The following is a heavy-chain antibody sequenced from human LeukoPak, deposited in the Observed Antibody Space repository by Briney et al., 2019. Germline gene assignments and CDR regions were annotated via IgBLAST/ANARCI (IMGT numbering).Heavy chain of an antibody. Sequence: ASVKVSCKASGGTFSSYAISWVRQAPGQGLEWMGGIIPIFGTANYAQKFEGRVTITTDESTSTAYMELSSLRSEDTAVYYCARDRDKISARGSSWSPFDYWGQGTLVTVSS. V-gene: IGHV1-69*05. D-gene: IGHD6-13*01. CDR1: GGTFSSYA. J-gene: IGHJ4*02. CDR3: ARDRDKISARGSSWSPFDY. CDR2: IIPIFGTA.